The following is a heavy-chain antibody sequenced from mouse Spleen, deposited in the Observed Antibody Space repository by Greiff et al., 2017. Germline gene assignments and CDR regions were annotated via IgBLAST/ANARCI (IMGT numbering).Heavy chain of an antibody. V-gene: IGHV1-42*01. Sequence: LVESGPELVKPGASVKISCKASGYSFTGYYMNWVKQSPEKSLEWIGEINPSTGGTTYNQKFKAKATLTVDKSSSTAYMQLKSLTSEDSAVYYCARPPYYDYDGTWFAYWGQGTLVTVSA. CDR3: ARPPYYDYDGTWFAY. D-gene: IGHD2-4*01. J-gene: IGHJ3*01. CDR2: INPSTGGT. CDR1: GYSFTGYY.